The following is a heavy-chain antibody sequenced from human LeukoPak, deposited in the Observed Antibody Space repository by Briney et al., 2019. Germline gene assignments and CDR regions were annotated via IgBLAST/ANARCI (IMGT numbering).Heavy chain of an antibody. D-gene: IGHD3-10*01. CDR3: ASMVRGLTWYFQH. V-gene: IGHV4-38-2*02. Sequence: PSETLSLTCTVSGYSISSGYYWGWIRQPPEKGLEWIGSIYHSGSTYYNPSLKSRVTISVDTSKNQFSLKLSSVTAADTAVYYCASMVRGLTWYFQHWGQGTLVTVSS. CDR1: GYSISSGYY. CDR2: IYHSGST. J-gene: IGHJ1*01.